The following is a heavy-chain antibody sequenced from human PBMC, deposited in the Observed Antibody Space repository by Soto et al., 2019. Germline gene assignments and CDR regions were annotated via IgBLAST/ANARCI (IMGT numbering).Heavy chain of an antibody. V-gene: IGHV3-23*01. CDR1: GFTFSSYA. J-gene: IGHJ3*02. CDR3: AREGLFGDYGWTAFDI. CDR2: ISGSGGTT. Sequence: PGGSLRLSCAASGFTFSSYAMSWVRQAPGKGLEWVSGISGSGGTTYYADYVKGRFTISRDNSKNTLYLQVNSLRAEDTAVYYCAREGLFGDYGWTAFDIWGQGTMVTVSS. D-gene: IGHD4-17*01.